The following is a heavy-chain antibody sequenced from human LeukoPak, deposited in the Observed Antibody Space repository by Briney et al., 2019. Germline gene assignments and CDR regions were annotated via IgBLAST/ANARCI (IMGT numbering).Heavy chain of an antibody. CDR3: ARDNDWTRDY. V-gene: IGHV3-7*01. D-gene: IGHD3-9*01. CDR1: GFTFSSYS. Sequence: GGSLRLSCAASGFTFSSYSMSWVRQAPGKGLEWVANIKQDGSEKYFVDSVKGRFTISRDNAKNSLYLQMNSLRAEDTAVYYCARDNDWTRDYWGQGTLVTVSS. J-gene: IGHJ4*02. CDR2: IKQDGSEK.